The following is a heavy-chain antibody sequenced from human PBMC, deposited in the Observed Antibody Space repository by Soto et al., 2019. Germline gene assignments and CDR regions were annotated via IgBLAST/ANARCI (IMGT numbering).Heavy chain of an antibody. CDR3: ARYQEACTFFPHYYAMEV. V-gene: IGHV3-48*03. D-gene: IGHD3-3*01. CDR2: VSSSGSTI. J-gene: IGHJ6*02. Sequence: GWALRLSWATSGVTFSRYEMNWGRQAPGKGLEWVSYVSSSGSTIYYADSVKGRFTISRDNAKNSLYLQMDSLRAEDTAVYYCARYQEACTFFPHYYAMEVSGQGPTHSVS. CDR1: GVTFSRYE.